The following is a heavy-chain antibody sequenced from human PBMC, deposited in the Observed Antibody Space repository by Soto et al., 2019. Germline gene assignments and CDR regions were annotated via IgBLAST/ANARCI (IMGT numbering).Heavy chain of an antibody. V-gene: IGHV3-11*01. CDR2: ISSSGSTI. CDR3: ARFSDFWSGWRLYYFDY. CDR1: GFTFSDYY. D-gene: IGHD3-3*01. Sequence: GSLRLSCAASGFTFSDYYMSWIRQAPGKGLEWVSYISSSGSTIYYADSVKGRFTISRDNAKNSLYLQMNSLRAEDTAVYYCARFSDFWSGWRLYYFDYWGQGTLVTVSS. J-gene: IGHJ4*02.